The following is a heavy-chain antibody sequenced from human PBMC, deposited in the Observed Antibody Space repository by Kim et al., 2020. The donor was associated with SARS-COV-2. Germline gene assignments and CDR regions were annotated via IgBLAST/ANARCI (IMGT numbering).Heavy chain of an antibody. D-gene: IGHD3-10*01. V-gene: IGHV3-23*01. J-gene: IGHJ4*02. CDR3: AKDQRITMVRGTSDY. Sequence: DAVKGRFPISRANSKNTLYLQMNSLRAEVTAVYYCAKDQRITMVRGTSDYWGQGTLVTVSS.